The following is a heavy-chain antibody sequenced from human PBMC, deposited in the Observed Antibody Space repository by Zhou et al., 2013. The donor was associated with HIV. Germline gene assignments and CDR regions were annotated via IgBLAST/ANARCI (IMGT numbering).Heavy chain of an antibody. Sequence: QVQLVQSGAEVKKPGASVKVSCKSSGYTFTSHYMHWVRQAPGQGLEWMGGIIPIFGTANYAQKFQGRVTITTDESTSTAYMELSSLRSEDTAVYYCARGDGGNTLGFEYWGQGTLVTVSS. CDR2: IIPIFGTA. CDR3: ARGDGGNTLGFEY. V-gene: IGHV1-69*01. CDR1: GYTFTSHY. D-gene: IGHD2-15*01. J-gene: IGHJ4*02.